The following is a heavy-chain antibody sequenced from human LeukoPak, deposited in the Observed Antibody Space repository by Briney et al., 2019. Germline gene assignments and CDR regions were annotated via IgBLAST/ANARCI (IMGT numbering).Heavy chain of an antibody. Sequence: GGSLRLSCTAPGFTFSTYNMNWVRQAPGKGLEWVSSISTSSNYIYYADSVKGRFTISRDNAKNSLYLQMNSLRVEDTDVYYCARALDSSSSRYQAFEEWGQGTLVTVSS. CDR2: ISTSSNYI. V-gene: IGHV3-21*01. CDR1: GFTFSTYN. CDR3: ARALDSSSSRYQAFEE. D-gene: IGHD2-2*01. J-gene: IGHJ4*02.